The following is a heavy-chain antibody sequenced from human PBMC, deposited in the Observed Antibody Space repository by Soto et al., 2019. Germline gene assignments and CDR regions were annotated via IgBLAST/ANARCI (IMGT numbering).Heavy chain of an antibody. CDR2: INQDGSQK. V-gene: IGHV3-7*01. D-gene: IGHD5-18*01. J-gene: IGHJ1*01. CDR3: ARSSGYHDTYPTNQYFHH. Sequence: GGSLRLSCAASGFTFSTYWMTWVRQAPGKGLEWVANINQDGSQKYYVDSVEGRFTISRDNTRNSLYLQLNSLRADDTAMFYCARSSGYHDTYPTNQYFHHWGHGTLVTVSS. CDR1: GFTFSTYW.